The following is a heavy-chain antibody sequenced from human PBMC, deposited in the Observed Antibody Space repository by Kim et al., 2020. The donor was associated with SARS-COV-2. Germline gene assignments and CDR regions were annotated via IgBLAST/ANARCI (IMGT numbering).Heavy chain of an antibody. D-gene: IGHD4-17*01. CDR3: ARIRTTAYYFDY. CDR2: IKQDGSEK. Sequence: GGSLRLSCAASGFGFDHYWMSWVRQAPGKGLAWVATIKQDGSEKYYVDSMEGRFTISRDNAKNSLYLQMNSLRVEDTAVYYCARIRTTAYYFDYWGPGTLVTVSS. J-gene: IGHJ4*02. CDR1: GFGFDHYW. V-gene: IGHV3-7*03.